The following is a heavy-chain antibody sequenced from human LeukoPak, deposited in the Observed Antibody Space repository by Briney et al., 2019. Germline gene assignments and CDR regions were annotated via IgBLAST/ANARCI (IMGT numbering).Heavy chain of an antibody. CDR1: GGSISSSSNY. V-gene: IGHV4-39*02. Sequence: SETLSLTCTVSGGSISSSSNYWGWVRQPPGKGLQWIGSIYNTGRTYYIPSLKSRVTISVDTSKNQFSLKLSSVTAADTAVYYCARAHGKVDYWGQGTLVTVSS. J-gene: IGHJ4*02. D-gene: IGHD4-17*01. CDR3: ARAHGKVDY. CDR2: IYNTGRT.